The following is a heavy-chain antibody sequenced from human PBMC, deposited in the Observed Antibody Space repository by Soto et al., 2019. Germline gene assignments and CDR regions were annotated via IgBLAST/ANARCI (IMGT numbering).Heavy chain of an antibody. CDR1: GLTFSSYS. J-gene: IGHJ3*02. D-gene: IGHD5-12*01. V-gene: IGHV3-64D*06. Sequence: PGGSLTLSCAASGLTFSSYSMNWVRQAPGKGLEYVSTISSNGGSTYYADSVKGRFTISRDNSKNTLFLQMSSLRAEDTAVYNCVKTRQWLRHAFDIWGQGTMVTVSS. CDR2: ISSNGGST. CDR3: VKTRQWLRHAFDI.